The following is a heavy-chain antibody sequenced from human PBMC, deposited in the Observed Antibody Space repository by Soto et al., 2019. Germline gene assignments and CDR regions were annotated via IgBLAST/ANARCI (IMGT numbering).Heavy chain of an antibody. V-gene: IGHV4-30-2*01. CDR2: IYHSGST. CDR3: AGYLAAAGKYNWFDP. D-gene: IGHD6-13*01. J-gene: IGHJ5*02. CDR1: GGSISSGGYS. Sequence: SETLSLTCAVSGGSISSGGYSWSWIRQPPGKGLEWIGYIYHSGSTYYNPSLKSRVTISVDRSKNQFSLKLSSVTAADTAVYYCAGYLAAAGKYNWFDPWGQGTLVTVSS.